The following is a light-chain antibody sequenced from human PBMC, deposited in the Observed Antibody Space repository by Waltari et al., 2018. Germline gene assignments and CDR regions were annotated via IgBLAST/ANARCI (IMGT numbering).Light chain of an antibody. V-gene: IGLV2-18*02. Sequence: QSALTQPPSVSGSPGQSVTISCAGTNSDVGFYNRGSWYQQSPGTAPKLIVYQVSNRPSGVPDRFSGSKSGSTASLTISGLQAEDEADYYCYSYTTSGIYVFGTGTKVSVL. J-gene: IGLJ1*01. CDR2: QVS. CDR1: NSDVGFYNR. CDR3: YSYTTSGIYV.